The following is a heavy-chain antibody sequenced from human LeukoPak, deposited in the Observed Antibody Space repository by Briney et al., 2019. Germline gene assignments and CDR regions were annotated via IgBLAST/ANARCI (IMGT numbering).Heavy chain of an antibody. CDR1: GFTFSSYS. V-gene: IGHV3-21*01. CDR3: ASHPGIAAAGTGY. D-gene: IGHD6-13*01. CDR2: ISSSSSYI. Sequence: GGSLRLSCAASGFTFSSYSMNWVRQAPGKGLEWVSSISSSSSYIYYADSVKGRFTISRDNAKNSLYLQMNSLRAEDTAVYYCASHPGIAAAGTGYWGQGTLVTVSS. J-gene: IGHJ4*02.